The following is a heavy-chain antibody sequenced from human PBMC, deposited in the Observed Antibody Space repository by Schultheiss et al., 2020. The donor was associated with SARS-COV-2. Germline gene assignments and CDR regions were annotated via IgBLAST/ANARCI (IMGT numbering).Heavy chain of an antibody. V-gene: IGHV1-2*02. J-gene: IGHJ4*02. D-gene: IGHD6-19*01. CDR2: INPNSGGT. CDR3: ARVVVAGSSDY. CDR1: GGTFSSYA. Sequence: ASVKVSCKASGGTFSSYAISWVRQAPGQGLEWMGWINPNSGGTNYAQKFQGRVTMTRDTSISTAYMELSRLRSDDTAVYYCARVVVAGSSDYWGQGTLVTVSS.